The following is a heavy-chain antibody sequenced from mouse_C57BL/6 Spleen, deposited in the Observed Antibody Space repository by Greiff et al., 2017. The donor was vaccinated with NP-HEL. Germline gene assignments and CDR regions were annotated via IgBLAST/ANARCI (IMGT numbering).Heavy chain of an antibody. Sequence: EVKLMESGAELVRPGASVKLSCTASGFNIKDDYMHWVKQRPEQGLEWIGWIDPENGDTEYASKFQGKATITADTSSNTAYLQLSSLTSEDTAVYYCTTRWLLPLGDYWGKGTTLTVSS. CDR3: TTRWLLPLGDY. CDR1: GFNIKDDY. J-gene: IGHJ2*01. V-gene: IGHV14-4*01. CDR2: IDPENGDT. D-gene: IGHD2-3*01.